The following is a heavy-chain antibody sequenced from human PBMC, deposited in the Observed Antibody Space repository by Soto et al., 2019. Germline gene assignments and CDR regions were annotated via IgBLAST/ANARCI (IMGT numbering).Heavy chain of an antibody. D-gene: IGHD2-2*01. Sequence: EVQLLESGGGLVQPGGSLRLSCAASGFTFSSYAMSWVRQAPGKGLEWVSAISSGGGGTYYADSVKGRSTISRDHSKNPLNLHMNRLRAEDTAVYYCAKQPCSSAPCYIDYWGQGTLVTVSS. CDR1: GFTFSSYA. J-gene: IGHJ4*02. V-gene: IGHV3-23*01. CDR3: AKQPCSSAPCYIDY. CDR2: ISSGGGGT.